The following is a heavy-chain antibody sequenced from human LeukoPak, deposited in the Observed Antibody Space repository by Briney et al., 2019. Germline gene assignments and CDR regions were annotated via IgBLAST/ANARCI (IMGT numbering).Heavy chain of an antibody. CDR3: ARDAPYLGATKPYFDY. CDR1: GGTFSSYA. V-gene: IGHV1-69*04. CDR2: IIPILGIA. D-gene: IGHD1-26*01. J-gene: IGHJ4*02. Sequence: ASVKVSCKASGGTFSSYAISWVRQAPGQGLEWMGRIIPILGIANYAQKFQGRVTITADKSTSTAYMELSSLRSEDTAVYYCARDAPYLGATKPYFDYWGQGALVTVSS.